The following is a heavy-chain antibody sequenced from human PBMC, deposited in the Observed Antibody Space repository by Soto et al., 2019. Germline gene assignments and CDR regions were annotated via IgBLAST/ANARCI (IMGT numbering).Heavy chain of an antibody. CDR1: GGSFSGYY. CDR2: ITHSGST. D-gene: IGHD2-21*02. J-gene: IGHJ4*02. V-gene: IGHV4-34*01. Sequence: QVQLQQWGAGLLKPSETLSLTCAVYGGSFSGYYWSWIRQPPGKGLEWIGEITHSGSTNYNPSLKSRVTISVDTSTNQVSLKLSSVTAADTAVYYCARGPAYCGGDCYIGWGQGTLVTVSS. CDR3: ARGPAYCGGDCYIG.